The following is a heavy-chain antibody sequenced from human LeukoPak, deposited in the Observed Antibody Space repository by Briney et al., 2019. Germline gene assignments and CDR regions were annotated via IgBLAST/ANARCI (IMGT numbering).Heavy chain of an antibody. CDR3: ARRAGDYSHPYDY. V-gene: IGHV4-61*02. Sequence: SETLSLTCTVSGGSLSSGSYYWSWIRQPAGKGLEWIGRIYTSGSTNYNPSLKSRVTISVDTSKNQFSLKLSSVTAADTAMYYCARRAGDYSHPYDYWGQGTLVTVSS. CDR2: IYTSGST. D-gene: IGHD3-22*01. J-gene: IGHJ4*02. CDR1: GGSLSSGSYY.